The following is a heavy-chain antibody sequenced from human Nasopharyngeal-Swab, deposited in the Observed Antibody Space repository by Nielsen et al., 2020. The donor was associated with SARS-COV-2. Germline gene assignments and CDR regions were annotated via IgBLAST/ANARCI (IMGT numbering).Heavy chain of an antibody. CDR2: INPSSGST. D-gene: IGHD3-10*01. Sequence: ASVKVSCKASGYTFTSYYMHWVRQAPGQGLEWMGIINPSSGSTSYAQKFQGRVTMTRDTSTSTVYMELSSLRSEDTAVYYCTRDRITMVRGVISLTNWFDPWGQGTLVTVSS. V-gene: IGHV1-46*01. J-gene: IGHJ5*02. CDR1: GYTFTSYY. CDR3: TRDRITMVRGVISLTNWFDP.